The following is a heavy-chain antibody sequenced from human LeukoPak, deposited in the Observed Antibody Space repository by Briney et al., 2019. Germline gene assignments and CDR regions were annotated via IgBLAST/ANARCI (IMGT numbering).Heavy chain of an antibody. J-gene: IGHJ4*02. CDR1: GYTFTSYY. D-gene: IGHD3-10*01. V-gene: IGHV1-18*04. Sequence: GSVKVSCKASGYTFTSYYMHWVRQAPGQGLEWMGWISGYNGNTNYAQKLQGRVTMTTDPSTTTAYMELRSLRSHDTAVYYCARSSHRDGDTFDYWGQGTLVTVSS. CDR3: ARSSHRDGDTFDY. CDR2: ISGYNGNT.